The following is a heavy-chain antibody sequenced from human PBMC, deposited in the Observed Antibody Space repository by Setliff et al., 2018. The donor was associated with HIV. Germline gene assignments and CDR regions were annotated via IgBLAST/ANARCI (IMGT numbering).Heavy chain of an antibody. J-gene: IGHJ6*03. Sequence: SETLSLTCTVSGDSISRGPYYWSWIRQSAGRGLEWIGRVYSNGDTNYNPSLRSRVIISVDRSKNLFFLTLVSVSAADTALYYCARCPSNHMTEAGNKTIYYHYMDVWGKGTTVTVSS. CDR2: VYSNGDT. CDR3: ARCPSNHMTEAGNKTIYYHYMDV. V-gene: IGHV4-61*02. D-gene: IGHD6-13*01. CDR1: GDSISRGPYY.